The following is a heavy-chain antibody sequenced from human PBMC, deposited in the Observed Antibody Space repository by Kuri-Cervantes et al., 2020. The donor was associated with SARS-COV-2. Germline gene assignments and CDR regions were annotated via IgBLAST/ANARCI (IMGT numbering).Heavy chain of an antibody. CDR3: ARAPDYGDYYYYGMDV. CDR2: ISGSGGST. Sequence: ETLSLTCAASGFTFSSYAMSWVRQAQGKGLEWVSSISGSGGSTYYADSEKGRFTITRDNAKNTLYLQMNSLRAEDTAVYYCARAPDYGDYYYYGMDVWGQGTTVTVSS. CDR1: GFTFSSYA. D-gene: IGHD4-17*01. V-gene: IGHV3-23*01. J-gene: IGHJ6*02.